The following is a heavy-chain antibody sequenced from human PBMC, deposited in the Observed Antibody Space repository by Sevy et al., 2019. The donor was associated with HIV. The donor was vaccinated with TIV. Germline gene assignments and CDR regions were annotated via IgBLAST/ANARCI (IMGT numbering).Heavy chain of an antibody. CDR1: GGTFSSYA. Sequence: ASVKVSCKASGGTFSSYAISWVRQAPGQGLEWMGGIIPIFGTANYAQTFQGRVTITADESTSTAYMELSSLRSEDTAVYYCARDSKYCSGGSCYSPHYYYGMDVWGQGTTVTVSS. V-gene: IGHV1-69*13. D-gene: IGHD2-15*01. J-gene: IGHJ6*02. CDR3: ARDSKYCSGGSCYSPHYYYGMDV. CDR2: IIPIFGTA.